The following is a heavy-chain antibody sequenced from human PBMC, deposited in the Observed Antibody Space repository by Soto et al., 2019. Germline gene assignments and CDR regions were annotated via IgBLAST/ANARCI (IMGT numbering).Heavy chain of an antibody. Sequence: VQLLESGGGLVQPGGSLRLSCAASGSTFSKYFMSWVRQAPGRGLEWVSSISSSGDDTYYADSVKGRFTMSRDNFKNTLSLQMNTLRADDTAVYYCAKIEVFRNGYLSYTRGDYWGQGTLVTVSS. CDR2: ISSSGDDT. V-gene: IGHV3-23*01. CDR1: GSTFSKYF. CDR3: AKIEVFRNGYLSYTRGDY. J-gene: IGHJ4*02. D-gene: IGHD3-10*01.